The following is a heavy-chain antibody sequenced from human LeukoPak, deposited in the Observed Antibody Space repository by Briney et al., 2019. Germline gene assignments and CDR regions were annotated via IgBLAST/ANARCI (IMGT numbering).Heavy chain of an antibody. CDR3: ARGPRSGSYLRFFNY. Sequence: SETLSLTCAVYGGSFSGYYWSWIRQPPGKGLEWIGEINHSGSTNYNPSLKSRVTISVDTSKNQFSLKLSSVTAADTAVYYCARGPRSGSYLRFFNYWGQGTLVTVSS. D-gene: IGHD3-10*01. V-gene: IGHV4-34*01. J-gene: IGHJ4*02. CDR2: INHSGST. CDR1: GGSFSGYY.